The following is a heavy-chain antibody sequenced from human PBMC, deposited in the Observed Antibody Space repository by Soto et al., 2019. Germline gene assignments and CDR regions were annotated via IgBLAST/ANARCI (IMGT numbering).Heavy chain of an antibody. CDR3: ASIVGATRVESRDY. CDR1: GGTFSSYA. Sequence: SVKVSCKASGGTFSSYAISWVRQAPGQGLEWMGGIIPIFGTANYAQKFQGRVTITADESTSTAYMELSSLRSEDTAVYYCASIVGATRVESRDYWRQGTMVTDYS. V-gene: IGHV1-69*13. CDR2: IIPIFGTA. D-gene: IGHD1-26*01. J-gene: IGHJ4*02.